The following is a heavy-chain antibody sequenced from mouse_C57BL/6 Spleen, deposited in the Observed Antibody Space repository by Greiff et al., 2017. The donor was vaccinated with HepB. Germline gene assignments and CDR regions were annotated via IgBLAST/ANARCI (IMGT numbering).Heavy chain of an antibody. D-gene: IGHD2-1*01. CDR1: GYAFSSYW. J-gene: IGHJ4*01. Sequence: QVQLKQSGAELVKPGASVKISCKASGYAFSSYWMNWVKQRPGKGLEWIGQIYPGDGDTNYNGKFKGKATLTADKSSSTAYMQLSSLTSEDSAVYFCARGGLCGNYNYYAMDYWGQGTSVTVSS. CDR3: ARGGLCGNYNYYAMDY. CDR2: IYPGDGDT. V-gene: IGHV1-80*01.